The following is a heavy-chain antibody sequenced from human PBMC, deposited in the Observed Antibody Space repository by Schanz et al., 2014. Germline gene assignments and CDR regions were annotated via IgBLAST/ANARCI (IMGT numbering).Heavy chain of an antibody. Sequence: EVQLVESGGGLIQPGGSLRLSCAVSGFSVSTNYMSWARQAPGKGLEWISSLYLNAGSTRYADSVKRRFFISRDSSKTTLFLQMNSLRADDTSIYFCARDEGREGYNLAFDVWGQGTLVTVSS. V-gene: IGHV3-53*01. CDR1: GFSVSTNY. CDR3: ARDEGREGYNLAFDV. CDR2: LYLNAGST. J-gene: IGHJ3*01. D-gene: IGHD2-2*02.